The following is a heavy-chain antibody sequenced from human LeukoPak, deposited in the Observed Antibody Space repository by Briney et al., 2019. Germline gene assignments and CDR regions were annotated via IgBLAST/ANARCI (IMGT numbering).Heavy chain of an antibody. D-gene: IGHD5-18*01. CDR2: IGISSGNT. V-gene: IGHV3-48*04. Sequence: GGSLRLSCTASGFPFIDYSMNWVRQAPGKGLEWISYIGISSGNTKYADSVKGRFTISADNAMNSLYLQMNSLRVEDTAVYYCARDHNYAFDNWGQGTLVSVSS. CDR3: ARDHNYAFDN. CDR1: GFPFIDYS. J-gene: IGHJ4*02.